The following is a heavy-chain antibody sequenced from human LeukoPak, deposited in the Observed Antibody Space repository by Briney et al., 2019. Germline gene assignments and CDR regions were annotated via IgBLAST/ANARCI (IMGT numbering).Heavy chain of an antibody. J-gene: IGHJ6*02. CDR1: GYTFTGYY. V-gene: IGHV1-2*02. Sequence: GASVKVSCKASGYTFTGYYMHWVRQAPGQGLEWMGWINPNSGGTNYAQKFQGRVTMTRDTSISTAYMELSRLRSDDTAVYYCARGHPVRDSSGYYYPHYYYGMDVWGQGTTVTVSS. CDR3: ARGHPVRDSSGYYYPHYYYGMDV. D-gene: IGHD3-22*01. CDR2: INPNSGGT.